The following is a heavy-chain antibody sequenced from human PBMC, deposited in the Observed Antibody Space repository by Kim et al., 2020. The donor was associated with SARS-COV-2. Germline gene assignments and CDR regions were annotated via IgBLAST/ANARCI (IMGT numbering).Heavy chain of an antibody. CDR2: ISWNSGSI. J-gene: IGHJ6*02. CDR3: AKIRWDFTDYGMDV. CDR1: GFTFDDYA. Sequence: GGSLRLSWAASGFTFDDYAMHWVRQAPGKGLEWVSGISWNSGSIGYADSVKGRFTISRDNAKNSLYLQMNSLRAEDTALYYCAKIRWDFTDYGMDVWGQG. D-gene: IGHD2-8*02. V-gene: IGHV3-9*01.